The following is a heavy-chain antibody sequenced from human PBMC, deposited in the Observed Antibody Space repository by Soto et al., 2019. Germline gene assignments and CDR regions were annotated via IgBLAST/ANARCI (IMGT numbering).Heavy chain of an antibody. V-gene: IGHV3-30-3*01. D-gene: IGHD3-3*01. Sequence: GGSLRLSCAASGFTFSSYAMHWVRQAPGKGLEWVAVISYDGSNKYYADSVKGRFTISRGNSKNTLYLQMNSLRAEDTAVYYCARGGLRFLEWLLSSDAFDIWGQGTLVTVSS. J-gene: IGHJ3*02. CDR2: ISYDGSNK. CDR1: GFTFSSYA. CDR3: ARGGLRFLEWLLSSDAFDI.